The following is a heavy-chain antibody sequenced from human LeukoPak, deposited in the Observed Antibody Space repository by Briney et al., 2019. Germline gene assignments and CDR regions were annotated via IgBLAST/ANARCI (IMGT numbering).Heavy chain of an antibody. J-gene: IGHJ4*02. CDR2: ISSSSSTI. CDR3: ARDRYYGSGSYYIKFDY. V-gene: IGHV3-48*04. D-gene: IGHD3-10*01. Sequence: GGSLRLSCAASGFTFSSYSMNWVRQAPGKGLEWVSYISSSSSTIYYADSVKGRFTISRDNAKNSLYLQMNSLRAEDTAVYYCARDRYYGSGSYYIKFDYWSQGTLVTVSS. CDR1: GFTFSSYS.